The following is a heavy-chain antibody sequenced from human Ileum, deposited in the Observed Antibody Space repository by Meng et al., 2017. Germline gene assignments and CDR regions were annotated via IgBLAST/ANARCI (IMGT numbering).Heavy chain of an antibody. V-gene: IGHV4-4*02. CDR3: ATNKNKKIDY. D-gene: IGHD2/OR15-2a*01. CDR2: IFHTGST. CDR1: GDSISSSNW. Sequence: QVHLQESGPGLVEPSGTLSLTCVVPGDSISSSNWWNWVRQPPGKGLEWIGEIFHTGSTNYNPSLKSRVTISADKSKNQFSLNLSSVTAADTAVYYCATNKNKKIDYWGQGTLVTVSS. J-gene: IGHJ4*02.